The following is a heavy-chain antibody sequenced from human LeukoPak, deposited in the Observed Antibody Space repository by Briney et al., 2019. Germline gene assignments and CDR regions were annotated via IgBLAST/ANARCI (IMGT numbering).Heavy chain of an antibody. CDR2: ISYDGSNK. J-gene: IGHJ5*02. Sequence: GGSLRLSCAASGFTFSSYAMHWVRQAPGKGLEWVAVISYDGSNKYYADSVKGRFTISRDNSKNTLYLQMNSLRAEDTAVYYCARAIYVAVAKSNWFDPWGQGTLVTVSS. CDR1: GFTFSSYA. V-gene: IGHV3-30-3*01. CDR3: ARAIYVAVAKSNWFDP. D-gene: IGHD6-19*01.